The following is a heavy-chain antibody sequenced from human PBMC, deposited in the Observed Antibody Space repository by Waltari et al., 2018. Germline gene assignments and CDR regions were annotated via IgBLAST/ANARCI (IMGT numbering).Heavy chain of an antibody. D-gene: IGHD3-3*01. V-gene: IGHV3-30*02. CDR1: GFAFTTYG. CDR3: AKEILVTIFGVVDKDV. Sequence: QEQLVESGGGVVQPGGSLRLSCAASGFAFTTYGMHWVRQAPGKGLEWVAFIRYDGIEKFYADSVKGRFTISRDNPKNTLYLHMNSLRAEDTGVYYCAKEILVTIFGVVDKDVWGKGTTVSVSS. CDR2: IRYDGIEK. J-gene: IGHJ6*04.